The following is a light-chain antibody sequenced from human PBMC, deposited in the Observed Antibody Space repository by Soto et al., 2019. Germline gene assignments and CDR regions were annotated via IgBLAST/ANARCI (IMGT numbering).Light chain of an antibody. CDR3: GTWDSSLSAVL. Sequence: QSVLTRPPSVSAAPGQKVTISCSGSSSNIGSNYVSWYQQLPGTAPKLLIYDNYYRPSGIPDRFSGSKSGTSATLGITGLQTGDEADYYCGTWDSSLSAVLFGGGTKLTVL. CDR2: DNY. J-gene: IGLJ2*01. CDR1: SSNIGSNY. V-gene: IGLV1-51*01.